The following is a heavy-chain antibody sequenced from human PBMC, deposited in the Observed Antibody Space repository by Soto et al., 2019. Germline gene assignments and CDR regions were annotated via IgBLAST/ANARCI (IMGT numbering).Heavy chain of an antibody. J-gene: IGHJ6*02. Sequence: ASVKVSCKASGGTFSSYAISWVRQAPGQGLEWMGGIIPIFGTANYAQKFQGRVTITADESTSTAYMELSSLRSEDTAVYYCAREPPRDYGDFMLNDRRANYYYDGMDVWGQGTTVTVSS. CDR2: IIPIFGTA. CDR1: GGTFSSYA. CDR3: AREPPRDYGDFMLNDRRANYYYDGMDV. V-gene: IGHV1-69*13. D-gene: IGHD4-17*01.